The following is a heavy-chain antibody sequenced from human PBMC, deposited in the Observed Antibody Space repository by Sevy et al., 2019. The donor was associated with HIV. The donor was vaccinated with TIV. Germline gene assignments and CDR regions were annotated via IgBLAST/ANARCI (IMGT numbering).Heavy chain of an antibody. CDR2: TNKDESST. V-gene: IGHV3-74*01. J-gene: IGHJ4*02. D-gene: IGHD5-12*01. CDR3: TRALGDGYNDREGY. Sequence: GGSLRLSCAASGFTFSSYWMHWVRQAPGKGLVWVACTNKDESSTTYPDSVKGRFTTSRNNAKNTLYLQMNSLRAEDTAVYYCTRALGDGYNDREGYWGQGAVVTVSS. CDR1: GFTFSSYW.